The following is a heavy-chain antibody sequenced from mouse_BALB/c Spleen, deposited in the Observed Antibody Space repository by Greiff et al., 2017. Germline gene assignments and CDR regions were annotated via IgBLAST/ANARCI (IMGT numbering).Heavy chain of an antibody. CDR2: IDPFNGGT. V-gene: IGHV1S135*01. J-gene: IGHJ3*01. CDR3: ARDGYAAY. D-gene: IGHD2-2*01. CDR1: GYSFTSYY. Sequence: VHVKQSGPELMKPGASVKLSCTASGYSFTSYYMHWVKQSPGKSLEWIGYIDPFNGGTSYNQKFKGKGTLTVDKSSSTAYMQLSSLTSEDSAVYYCARDGYAAYWGQGTLVTVSA.